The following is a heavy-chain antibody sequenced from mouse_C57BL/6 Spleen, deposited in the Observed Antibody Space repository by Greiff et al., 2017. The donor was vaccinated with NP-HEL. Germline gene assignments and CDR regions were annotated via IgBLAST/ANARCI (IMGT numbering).Heavy chain of an antibody. CDR3: ARDSSGYVGFDY. CDR2: ISYDGSN. V-gene: IGHV3-6*01. J-gene: IGHJ2*01. D-gene: IGHD3-2*02. Sequence: DVQLQESGPGLVKPSQSLSLTCSVTGYSITSGYYWNWIRQFPGNKLEWMGYISYDGSNNYNPSLKNRISITRYTSKNQFFLKLNSVTTEDTATYYCARDSSGYVGFDYWGQGTTLTVSS. CDR1: GYSITSGYY.